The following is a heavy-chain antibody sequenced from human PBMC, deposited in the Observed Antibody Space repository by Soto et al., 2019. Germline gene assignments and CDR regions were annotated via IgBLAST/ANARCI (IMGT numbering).Heavy chain of an antibody. CDR1: GYTFTGYY. CDR3: ARDFCSGGSCYSEYFDY. Sequence: ASVKVSCKASGYTFTGYYMHWVRQAPGQGLEWMGWINPNSGGTNYAQKFQGWVTMTRDTSISTAYMELSRLRSDDTAVYYCARDFCSGGSCYSEYFDYWGQGTLVTVSS. J-gene: IGHJ4*02. V-gene: IGHV1-2*04. D-gene: IGHD2-15*01. CDR2: INPNSGGT.